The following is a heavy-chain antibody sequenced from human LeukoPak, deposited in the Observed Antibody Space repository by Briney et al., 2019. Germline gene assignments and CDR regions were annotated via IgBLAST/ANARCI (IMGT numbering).Heavy chain of an antibody. Sequence: RGSLRLSCAASGFTFSDYYMTWIRQAPGKGLGWVSYISGSGISIYYGDSVKGRFTISRDDAKDSLSLQMNSLRAEDTAVYYCARARFSSGRYYFDYWGQGTLVTVSS. V-gene: IGHV3-11*01. CDR1: GFTFSDYY. J-gene: IGHJ4*02. CDR3: ARARFSSGRYYFDY. D-gene: IGHD5-18*01. CDR2: ISGSGISI.